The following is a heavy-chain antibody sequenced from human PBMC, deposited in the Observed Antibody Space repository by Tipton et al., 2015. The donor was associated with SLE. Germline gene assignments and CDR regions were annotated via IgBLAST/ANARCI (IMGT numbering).Heavy chain of an antibody. CDR1: GFTFGDYA. Sequence: SLRLSCTASGFTFGDYAMSWVRQVPGKGLEWVGYIRTKDYGGTPEYAASVKDRFIISRDDSKSIAYLQINSLKADDTALYYCAKRDYADSSDYYPLFDIWGQGTLITVSS. CDR2: IRTKDYGGTP. D-gene: IGHD3-22*01. J-gene: IGHJ4*02. CDR3: AKRDYADSSDYYPLFDI. V-gene: IGHV3-49*04.